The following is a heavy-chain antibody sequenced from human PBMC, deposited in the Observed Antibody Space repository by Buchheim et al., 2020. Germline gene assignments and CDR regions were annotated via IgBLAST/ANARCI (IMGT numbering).Heavy chain of an antibody. D-gene: IGHD3-3*01. J-gene: IGHJ5*01. CDR3: ARDVSVFGRLES. Sequence: EVQLVESGGALVQRGESLRLSCAASGFIFSSYNMNWVRQAPGKGLEWLSFISSSSTVTYYADSVKGRFIISRDNAKNSLYLQMNSLRDEDTALYYCARDVSVFGRLESWGQGTL. CDR1: GFIFSSYN. V-gene: IGHV3-48*02. CDR2: ISSSSTVT.